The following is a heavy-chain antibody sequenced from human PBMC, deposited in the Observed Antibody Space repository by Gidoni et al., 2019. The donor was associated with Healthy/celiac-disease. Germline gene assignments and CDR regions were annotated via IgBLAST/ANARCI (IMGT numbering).Heavy chain of an antibody. CDR2: IIPIYGTA. CDR3: ARGNYDILPGFDYYYYGMDV. CDR1: GCPFSTYA. Sequence: QVQLVQSGAVVKQPGSSVKVSCKASGCPFSTYAIRWVRQAPGQGLEWMGGIIPIYGTANYAQKFQGRVTITADKATGTAYMELSSLRSEDTAVYYCARGNYDILPGFDYYYYGMDVWGQGTTVTVSS. J-gene: IGHJ6*02. D-gene: IGHD3-9*01. V-gene: IGHV1-69*06.